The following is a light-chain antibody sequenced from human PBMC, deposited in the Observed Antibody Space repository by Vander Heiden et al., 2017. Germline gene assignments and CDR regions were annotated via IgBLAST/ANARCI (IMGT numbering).Light chain of an antibody. V-gene: IGLV3-9*01. J-gene: IGLJ3*02. CDR3: HVWDSTTAV. CDR1: NIGSKN. Sequence: SYERAHPLSVSVALGQPATFTCGGNNIGSKNVHWYQQKPGQVPVVVIYKDRNRPSGIPERFSGSNSGNTATLTISRAQAGDEADYYCHVWDSTTAVFGGGTKLTVL. CDR2: KDR.